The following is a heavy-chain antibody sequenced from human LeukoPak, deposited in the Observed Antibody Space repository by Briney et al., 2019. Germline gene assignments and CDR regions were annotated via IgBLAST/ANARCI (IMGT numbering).Heavy chain of an antibody. Sequence: GGSLRLSCAASGFTFSKYDMYWIRQAPGKGLECVSVISRDGTTYYADSAKGRFTISRDNSQNTLSLQMNSLKAEDTAVYYCSKKGQNDDYGKPDWGQGTLVTVSS. CDR1: GFTFSKYD. V-gene: IGHV3-23*01. J-gene: IGHJ4*02. CDR2: ISRDGTT. CDR3: SKKGQNDDYGKPD. D-gene: IGHD4-17*01.